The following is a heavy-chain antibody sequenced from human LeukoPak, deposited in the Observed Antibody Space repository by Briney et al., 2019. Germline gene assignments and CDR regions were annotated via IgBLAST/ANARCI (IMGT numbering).Heavy chain of an antibody. CDR3: ARDRGGLLWFGELIYYYMDV. CDR1: GGSISSYY. V-gene: IGHV4-4*07. Sequence: SETLSLTCTVSGGSISSYYWSWIRQPAGKGLEWIGRIDTSGSTNYNPSLKSRVTMSVDTSKNQFSLKLSSVTAADTAVYYCARDRGGLLWFGELIYYYMDVWGKGTTVTISS. CDR2: IDTSGST. J-gene: IGHJ6*03. D-gene: IGHD3-10*01.